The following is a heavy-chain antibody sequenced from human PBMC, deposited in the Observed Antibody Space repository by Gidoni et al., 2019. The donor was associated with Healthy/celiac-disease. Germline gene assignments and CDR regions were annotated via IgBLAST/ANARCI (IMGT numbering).Heavy chain of an antibody. J-gene: IGHJ6*03. D-gene: IGHD2-2*01. CDR1: GFPFSTYS. V-gene: IGHV3-21*01. CDR3: AGELDCSSTSCYALYYYYMDV. CDR2: ISSSSSYI. Sequence: EVQLVESGGGLVKPGGSLRLSCAASGFPFSTYSMTWVRQAPGKGLEWVSSISSSSSYIYYADSVKGRFTISRDNAKNSLYLQMNSLRAEDTAVYYCAGELDCSSTSCYALYYYYMDVWGKGTTVTVSS.